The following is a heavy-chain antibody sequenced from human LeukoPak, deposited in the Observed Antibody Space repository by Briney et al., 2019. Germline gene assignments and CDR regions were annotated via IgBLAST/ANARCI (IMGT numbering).Heavy chain of an antibody. D-gene: IGHD2-2*01. CDR3: ARSPKYCSGTSCSVSY. CDR2: IDPSDSYT. J-gene: IGHJ4*02. CDR1: GCSFTSYW. V-gene: IGHV5-10-1*01. Sequence: GESLRISCKGSGCSFTSYWISWVRQMPGNGLEWMGRIDPSDSYTNYRPSFQGHVTISADKSISTAYLQWSSLRASDTAMYYCARSPKYCSGTSCSVSYWGQGTLVTVSS.